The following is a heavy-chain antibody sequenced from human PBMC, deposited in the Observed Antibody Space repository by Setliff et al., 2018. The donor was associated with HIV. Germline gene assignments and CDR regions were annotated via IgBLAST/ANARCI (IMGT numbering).Heavy chain of an antibody. V-gene: IGHV4-61*02. J-gene: IGHJ4*02. CDR2: IYTSGST. CDR3: AKTIGRYFDIFDN. Sequence: SETLSLTCTVSGGSISSSSYYWSWIRQPAGKGLEWIGRIYTSGSTNYNPSLKSRVTTSVDTPKNQFSLKLNSVTAADTAVYYCAKTIGRYFDIFDNWGQGTLVTVSS. D-gene: IGHD3-9*01. CDR1: GGSISSSSYY.